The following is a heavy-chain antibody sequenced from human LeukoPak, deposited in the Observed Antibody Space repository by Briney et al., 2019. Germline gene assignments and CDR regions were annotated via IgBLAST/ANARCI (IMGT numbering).Heavy chain of an antibody. J-gene: IGHJ6*03. V-gene: IGHV3-21*01. Sequence: GGSLRLSCAASGFTLDDYAMHWVRQAPGKGLEWVSSISSSSSYIYYADSVKGRFTISRDNAKNSLYLQMNSLRAEDTAVYYCARDFRYCSSTSCLSYYMDVWGKGTTVTVSS. CDR2: ISSSSSYI. CDR1: GFTLDDYA. D-gene: IGHD2-2*01. CDR3: ARDFRYCSSTSCLSYYMDV.